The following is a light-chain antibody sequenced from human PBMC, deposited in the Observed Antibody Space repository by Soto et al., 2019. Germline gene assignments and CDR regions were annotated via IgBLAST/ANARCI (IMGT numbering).Light chain of an antibody. Sequence: QSVLTQPPSVSGAPGQRVTNSCTGSSSNIGAGYDVHWYQQLPGTAPKFLIYGNSNRPSGVPDRFSGSKSGTSASLAITGLQAEDEADYYCQSYDSSLSGWVFGGGTKVTVL. J-gene: IGLJ3*02. CDR2: GNS. CDR1: SSNIGAGYD. CDR3: QSYDSSLSGWV. V-gene: IGLV1-40*01.